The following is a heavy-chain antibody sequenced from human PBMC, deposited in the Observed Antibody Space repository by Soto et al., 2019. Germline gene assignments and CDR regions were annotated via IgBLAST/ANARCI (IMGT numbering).Heavy chain of an antibody. V-gene: IGHV3-53*01. CDR2: LYDVDGS. CDR3: ATWHEREHAFDV. CDR1: GLTISGKKY. Sequence: ESGGGLIQPGESLRLSCAAFGLTISGKKYVAWVRQAPGKGLEWVSALYDVDGSFYADSVTGRFTTSSDSSKTTVYLQMNHLRPDDTAVYYCATWHEREHAFDVWGQGTTVTISS. D-gene: IGHD1-1*01. J-gene: IGHJ3*01.